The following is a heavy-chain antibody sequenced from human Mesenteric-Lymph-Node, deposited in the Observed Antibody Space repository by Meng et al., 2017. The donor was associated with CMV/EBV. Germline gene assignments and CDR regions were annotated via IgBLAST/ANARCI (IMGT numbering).Heavy chain of an antibody. Sequence: DWRWVRRPPGKELEWIGGINNSGSTNYKPSHKSRVTITVDTSKNQFSLKLSSVTAADTAVYYCASWTRRSYQRGGVDNWGQGTLVTVSS. CDR3: ASWTRRSYQRGGVDN. J-gene: IGHJ4*02. D-gene: IGHD1-26*01. V-gene: IGHV4-34*01. CDR1: D. CDR2: INNSGST.